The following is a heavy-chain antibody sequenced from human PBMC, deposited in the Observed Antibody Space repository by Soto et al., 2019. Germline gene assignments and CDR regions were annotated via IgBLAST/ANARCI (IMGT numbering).Heavy chain of an antibody. CDR3: ARHAPPMGYYYYYMDV. J-gene: IGHJ6*03. Sequence: QLQLQESGPGLVKPSETLSLTCTVSGGSISSGSYYWGWIRQPPGKGLEWIGSIYYSGSTYYNPSLKSRVTISVDTSKNQFSLNLSSVTAADTAVYYCARHAPPMGYYYYYMDVWGKGTTVTVSS. CDR2: IYYSGST. D-gene: IGHD3-10*01. V-gene: IGHV4-39*01. CDR1: GGSISSGSYY.